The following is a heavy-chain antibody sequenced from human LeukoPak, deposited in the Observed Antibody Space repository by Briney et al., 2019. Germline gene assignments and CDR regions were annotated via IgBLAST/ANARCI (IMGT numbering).Heavy chain of an antibody. CDR3: ARGAFRYFDWLKKDYYYLDV. CDR2: IYYSGST. J-gene: IGHJ6*03. Sequence: SETLSLACTVSGGSINTYYWSWIRQPPGKGLEWIGYIYYSGSTNYNPSLKSRVTLSMDTSKNQFSLRLSFVTAADTAVYYCARGAFRYFDWLKKDYYYLDVWGKGTTVTISS. V-gene: IGHV4-59*01. D-gene: IGHD3-9*01. CDR1: GGSINTYY.